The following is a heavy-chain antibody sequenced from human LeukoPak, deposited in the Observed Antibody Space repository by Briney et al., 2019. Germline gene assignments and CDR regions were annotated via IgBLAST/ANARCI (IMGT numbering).Heavy chain of an antibody. CDR3: ASIYGDY. D-gene: IGHD4-17*01. V-gene: IGHV3-7*02. CDR2: IKRDGSEK. CDR1: GFTFSSYW. J-gene: IGHJ4*02. Sequence: GGSLTLSCAASGFTFSSYWMTWVRQAPGKGLEWVATIKRDGSEKFYLDSEKGRFTISRDNVKNSLYLQMNSLRADDTAVYYCASIYGDYWGQGTLVTVSS.